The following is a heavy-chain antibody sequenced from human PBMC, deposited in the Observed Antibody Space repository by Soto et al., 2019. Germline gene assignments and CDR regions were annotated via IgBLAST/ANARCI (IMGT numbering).Heavy chain of an antibody. V-gene: IGHV3-23*01. J-gene: IGHJ5*02. D-gene: IGHD3-10*01. CDR2: ISHSGSST. CDR1: GVSFSNYA. Sequence: EVQLLESGGGLVQPGGSLRLSCAASGVSFSNYAMNWVRQAPGKGLEWVSGISHSGSSTYYADSVKGRFTISRDNSKNTLYLQMNSLRAEDTAVYYCAKGSWVHHGSEGGNWLAPWGQGTLVTVSS. CDR3: AKGSWVHHGSEGGNWLAP.